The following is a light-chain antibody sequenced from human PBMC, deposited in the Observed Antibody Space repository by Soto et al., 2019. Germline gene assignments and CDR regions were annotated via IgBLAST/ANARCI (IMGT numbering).Light chain of an antibody. CDR3: CSYAGSNVVV. CDR2: EGT. CDR1: SSDIGSYDL. J-gene: IGLJ2*01. Sequence: QSVLTQPASVSGSPGQSITISCTGTSSDIGSYDLVSWYQHHPGKAPKLMIYEGTKRPSGVSNRFSASKSGNTASLTISGLQAEDEADYYCCSYAGSNVVVFGGGTKLTVL. V-gene: IGLV2-23*01.